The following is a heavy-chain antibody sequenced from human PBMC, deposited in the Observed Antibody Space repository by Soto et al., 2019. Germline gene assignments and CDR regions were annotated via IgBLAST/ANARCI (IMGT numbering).Heavy chain of an antibody. D-gene: IGHD6-19*01. J-gene: IGHJ5*02. CDR3: VRQLIAVAGKASWFDP. CDR2: IYYSGST. CDR1: GGSISSSSYY. Sequence: QLQLQESGPGLVKPSETLSLTCTVSGGSISSSSYYWGWIRQPPGKGLEWIGSIYYSGSTYYNPSLKSRVTISVDTSKNQFSLKLSSVTAADTAVYYCVRQLIAVAGKASWFDPWGQGTLVTVSS. V-gene: IGHV4-39*01.